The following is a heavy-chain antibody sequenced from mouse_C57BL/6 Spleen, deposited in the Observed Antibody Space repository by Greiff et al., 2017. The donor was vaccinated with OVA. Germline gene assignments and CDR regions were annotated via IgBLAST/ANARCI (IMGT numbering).Heavy chain of an antibody. J-gene: IGHJ2*01. CDR2: MYPGDGDT. Sequence: QVQLQQSGPELVKPGASVKISCKASGYAFSSSWMNWVKQRPGKGLEWIGRMYPGDGDTNYNGKFKGKATLTADKSSSTAYMQLSSLTSEDSAVYFCARGYYDFLYFDYWGQGTTLTVSS. CDR1: GYAFSSSW. D-gene: IGHD2-4*01. V-gene: IGHV1-82*01. CDR3: ARGYYDFLYFDY.